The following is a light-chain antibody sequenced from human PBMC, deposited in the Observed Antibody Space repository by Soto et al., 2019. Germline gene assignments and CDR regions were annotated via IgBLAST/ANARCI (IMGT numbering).Light chain of an antibody. Sequence: DIQLTQSPSSLSASVGDRVTITCRASQGISSYLAWYQQKPGKAPKLLIYAASTLQSGVPLRFSGSGSGTSFTLTIISLQPEDFATYYCQQLLSYPITFGQGTRLEIK. J-gene: IGKJ5*01. CDR2: AAS. CDR3: QQLLSYPIT. CDR1: QGISSY. V-gene: IGKV1-9*01.